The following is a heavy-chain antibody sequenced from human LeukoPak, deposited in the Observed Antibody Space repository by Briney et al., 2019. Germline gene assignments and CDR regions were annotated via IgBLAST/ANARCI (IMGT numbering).Heavy chain of an antibody. CDR1: GFTFSRYW. J-gene: IGHJ4*02. CDR2: INSDGTST. CDR3: ARESGSGSQIDY. Sequence: GGSLRLSCAASGFTFSRYWMHWIREAPGKGLVWVSRINSDGTSTSYADSVKGRFTISRDNAKNTVYVQMNSLRAEDTAVYYCARESGSGSQIDYWGQGTLVTVSS. D-gene: IGHD3-10*01. V-gene: IGHV3-74*01.